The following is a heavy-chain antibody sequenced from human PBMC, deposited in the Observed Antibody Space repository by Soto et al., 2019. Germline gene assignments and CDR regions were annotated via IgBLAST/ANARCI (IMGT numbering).Heavy chain of an antibody. CDR2: IKREIDGGTT. V-gene: IGHV3-15*07. Sequence: EVQLVESGGGLVKPGGSLRLSCAASGFSFGNTWMNWVRQPRGKGLEWVVRIKREIDGGTTDYAAPVQGRFSISRYDSKNTWYLEMNSLKAEDTAVYYCTTGLYGSGGMDGWGQGTTVTVYS. CDR1: GFSFGNTW. D-gene: IGHD3-10*01. CDR3: TTGLYGSGGMDG. J-gene: IGHJ6*02.